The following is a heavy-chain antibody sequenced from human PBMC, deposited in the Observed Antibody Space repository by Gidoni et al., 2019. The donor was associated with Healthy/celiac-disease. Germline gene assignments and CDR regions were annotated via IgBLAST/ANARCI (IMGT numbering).Heavy chain of an antibody. D-gene: IGHD6-13*01. J-gene: IGHJ5*02. CDR1: GFSLSTRGVG. CDR3: AHKGSSWPYNWFDP. Sequence: ITLTASGPPLVKPTQTLTLPCTFSGFSLSTRGVGVGWIRQPPGKALEWLALSYWNDDKRYSPSLKSRLTITKDTSKNQVVLTMTNMDPVDTATYYCAHKGSSWPYNWFDPWCQGTLVTVSS. V-gene: IGHV2-5*01. CDR2: SYWNDDK.